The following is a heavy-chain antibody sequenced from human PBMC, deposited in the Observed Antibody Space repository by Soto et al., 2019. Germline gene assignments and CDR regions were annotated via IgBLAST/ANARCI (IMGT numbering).Heavy chain of an antibody. D-gene: IGHD4-17*01. J-gene: IGHJ4*01. Sequence: VQLVQSGAEVKKPGSSVKVSCKASGVTFSSHSINWVLQAPGQGLDWMGGVISLFGTANYAHNFKGRVTITADQSTSTAYMELNSLRSDDTAVYYCAREVGYGDFSAALQDWGHGTLVTGSS. V-gene: IGHV1-69*01. CDR2: VISLFGTA. CDR1: GVTFSSHS. CDR3: AREVGYGDFSAALQD.